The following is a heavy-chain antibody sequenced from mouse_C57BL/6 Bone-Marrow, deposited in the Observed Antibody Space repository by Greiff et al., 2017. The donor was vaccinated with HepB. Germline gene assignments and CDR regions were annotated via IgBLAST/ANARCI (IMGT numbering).Heavy chain of an antibody. CDR2: IYPRSGNT. CDR1: GYTFTSYG. J-gene: IGHJ2*02. Sequence: VQLQQSGAELVRPGASVKLSCKASGYTFTSYGINWVKQRPGQGLEWIGEIYPRSGNTYYNEKFKGKATLTADKSSSTAYMELRSLTSEDSAVYYCARFVNSVGPSFDYWGQGTSVTVSS. V-gene: IGHV1-81*01. CDR3: ARFVNSVGPSFDY.